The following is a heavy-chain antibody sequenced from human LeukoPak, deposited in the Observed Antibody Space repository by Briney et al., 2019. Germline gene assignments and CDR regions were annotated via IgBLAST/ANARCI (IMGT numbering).Heavy chain of an antibody. D-gene: IGHD6-19*01. Sequence: SETLSLTCTVSGGSVSSGSYYWSWIRQPPGKGLEWFGYVYYTGSTNYNPSLKSRVTISVDTSKNQFSLKLTSVTAADTAVYYCARSGVGVAGTDRWGQGTLVTVSS. J-gene: IGHJ5*02. CDR1: GGSVSSGSYY. CDR2: VYYTGST. CDR3: ARSGVGVAGTDR. V-gene: IGHV4-61*01.